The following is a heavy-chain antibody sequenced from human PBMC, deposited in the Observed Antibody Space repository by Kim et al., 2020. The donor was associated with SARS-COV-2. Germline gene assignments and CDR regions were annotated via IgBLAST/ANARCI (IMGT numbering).Heavy chain of an antibody. CDR2: ISGSGGST. Sequence: GGSLRLSCAASGFTFSSYAMSWVRQAPGKGLEWVSAISGSGGSTYYADSVKGRFTISRDNSKNTLYLQMNSLRAEDTAVYYCAKKYYYDSSGYYYEGGGADYWGQGTLVTVSS. CDR3: AKKYYYDSSGYYYEGGGADY. CDR1: GFTFSSYA. V-gene: IGHV3-23*01. J-gene: IGHJ4*02. D-gene: IGHD3-22*01.